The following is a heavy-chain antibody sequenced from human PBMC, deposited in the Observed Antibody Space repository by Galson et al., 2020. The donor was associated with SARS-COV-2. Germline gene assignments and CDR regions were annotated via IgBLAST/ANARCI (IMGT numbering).Heavy chain of an antibody. CDR2: FDPEDGET. V-gene: IGHV1-24*01. CDR3: ATSFAYCGGDCRYYFDY. Sequence: ASVKVSCKVSGYTLTELSMHWVRQAPGKGLEWMGGFDPEDGETIYAQKFQGRVTMTEDTSTDTAYMELSSLRSEDTAVYYCATSFAYCGGDCRYYFDYWGQGTLVTVSS. CDR1: GYTLTELS. D-gene: IGHD2-21*01. J-gene: IGHJ4*02.